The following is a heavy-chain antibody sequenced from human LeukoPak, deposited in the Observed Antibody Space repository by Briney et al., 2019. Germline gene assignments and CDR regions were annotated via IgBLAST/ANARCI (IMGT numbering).Heavy chain of an antibody. CDR3: AKDRLSNGDPAGY. Sequence: PGGSLRLSCAASGFTVSSNYMSWVRQAPGKGLEWVSVIYSGGSTYYADSVKGRFTISRDNSKNTLHLQMNSPRAEDTAIYYCAKDRLSNGDPAGYWGQGTLVTVSS. J-gene: IGHJ4*02. D-gene: IGHD4-17*01. V-gene: IGHV3-53*01. CDR1: GFTVSSNY. CDR2: IYSGGST.